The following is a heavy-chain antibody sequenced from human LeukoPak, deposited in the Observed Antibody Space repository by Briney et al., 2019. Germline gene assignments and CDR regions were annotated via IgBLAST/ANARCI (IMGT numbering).Heavy chain of an antibody. D-gene: IGHD3-22*01. CDR1: GFTFSSYA. CDR2: ISYDGSNK. J-gene: IGHJ4*02. CDR3: ARDPDSSGYYSLYFDY. Sequence: GGSLRLSCGASGFTFSSYAMHWVRQDPGKGLEWVAVISYDGSNKYYADSVKGRFTISRDNSKNTLYLQMNSLRAEDTAVYYCARDPDSSGYYSLYFDYWGQGTLVTASS. V-gene: IGHV3-30-3*01.